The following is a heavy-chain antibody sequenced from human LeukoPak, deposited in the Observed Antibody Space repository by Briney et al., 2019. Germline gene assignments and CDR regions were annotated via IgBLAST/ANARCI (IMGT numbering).Heavy chain of an antibody. CDR1: GYTFTGYY. D-gene: IGHD3-9*01. J-gene: IGHJ5*02. CDR3: ARNFDMKGFDP. V-gene: IGHV1-2*02. Sequence: ASVKVSCKASGYTFTGYYMNWVRQAPGQGLEWMGWINSVSGFTKYAQKFQGRVTMTRDTSITTVYMDLTRLTSDDTAVYYCARNFDMKGFDPWGQGTLVTVSS. CDR2: INSVSGFT.